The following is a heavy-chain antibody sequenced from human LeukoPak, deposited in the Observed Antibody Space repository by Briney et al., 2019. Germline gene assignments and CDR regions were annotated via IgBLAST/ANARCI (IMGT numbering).Heavy chain of an antibody. J-gene: IGHJ3*02. D-gene: IGHD3-22*01. CDR1: GFTFSSYA. CDR2: ISGRGRNT. Sequence: PGGSLRLSCAASGFTFSSYALSWVRQAPGKGLEWVSSISGRGRNTYYADSMKGRGTISRDNSKNTLYLQMNSLRGADTAVYYCAKRRDSGGYRANDALDIWGQGTMVTVSS. V-gene: IGHV3-23*01. CDR3: AKRRDSGGYRANDALDI.